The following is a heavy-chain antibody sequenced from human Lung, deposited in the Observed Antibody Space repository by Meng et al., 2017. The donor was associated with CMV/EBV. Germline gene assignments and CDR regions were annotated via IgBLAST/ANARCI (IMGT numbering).Heavy chain of an antibody. CDR2: IIPILGIA. Sequence: SXXVSXKASGGTFSSYTISWVRQAPGQGLEWMGRIIPILGIANYAQKFQGRVTFTADKSTSTAYMELSSLRSEDTAVYYCARVGRNFYGMDVWGQGTTVSVSS. CDR3: ARVGRNFYGMDV. CDR1: GGTFSSYT. V-gene: IGHV1-69*02. D-gene: IGHD1-14*01. J-gene: IGHJ6*02.